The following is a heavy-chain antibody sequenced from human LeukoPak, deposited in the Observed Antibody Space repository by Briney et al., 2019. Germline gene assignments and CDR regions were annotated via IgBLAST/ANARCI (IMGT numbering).Heavy chain of an antibody. CDR2: IRYDGSNK. D-gene: IGHD2-2*01. V-gene: IGHV3-30*02. CDR3: AQLTDTSPSY. Sequence: GGSLRLSCAASGVTFSSYFMHWVRQAPGKGLEWVAFIRYDGSNKYYADSVKGRFTISRDNSKNTLYLQMNSLRTEDTAVYYCAQLTDTSPSYWGQGTQVTVSS. CDR1: GVTFSSYF. J-gene: IGHJ4*02.